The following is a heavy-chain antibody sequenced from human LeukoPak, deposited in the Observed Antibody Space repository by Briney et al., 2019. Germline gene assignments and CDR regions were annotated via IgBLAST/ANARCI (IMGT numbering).Heavy chain of an antibody. J-gene: IGHJ4*02. V-gene: IGHV3-30*18. D-gene: IGHD6-13*01. CDR3: AKDRTYWQQLA. CDR1: GFTFSSYG. Sequence: GRSLRLSCAASGFTFSSYGMHWVRQAPGKGLEWVAVISYDGSNKYYADSVKGRFTISRDNSKNTLYLQMNSLRAEDTAVYYCAKDRTYWQQLAWGQGTLVTVSS. CDR2: ISYDGSNK.